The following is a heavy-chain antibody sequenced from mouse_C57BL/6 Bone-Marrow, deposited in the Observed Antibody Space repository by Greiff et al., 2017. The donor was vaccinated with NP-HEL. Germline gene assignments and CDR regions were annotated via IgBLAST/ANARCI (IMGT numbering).Heavy chain of an antibody. CDR2: IYPGSGST. CDR1: GYTFTSYW. V-gene: IGHV1-55*01. J-gene: IGHJ1*03. CDR3: ARPYGSSEGWYFDV. Sequence: QVQLQQPGAELVKPGASVKMSCKASGYTFTSYWITWVKQRPGQGLEWIGDIYPGSGSTNYNEKFKSKATLTVDTSSSTAYMQLSSLTSEDSAVYYCARPYGSSEGWYFDVWGTGTTVTVSS. D-gene: IGHD1-1*01.